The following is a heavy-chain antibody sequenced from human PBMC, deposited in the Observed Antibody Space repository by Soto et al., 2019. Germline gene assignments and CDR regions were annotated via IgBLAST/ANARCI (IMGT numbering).Heavy chain of an antibody. CDR1: GYAFTSFG. V-gene: IGHV1-18*01. CDR3: ARCSGGTCYASYAFDI. Sequence: QVQLVQSGIEVKNPGASVKVSCKASGYAFTSFGISWVRHAPGQGLEWMGWTVANNGYTKYAQNLQGRVTLITDTSTSTAYMELRSLMYDDTAVYYCARCSGGTCYASYAFDIWGQGTMVTVSS. J-gene: IGHJ3*02. D-gene: IGHD2-15*01. CDR2: TVANNGYT.